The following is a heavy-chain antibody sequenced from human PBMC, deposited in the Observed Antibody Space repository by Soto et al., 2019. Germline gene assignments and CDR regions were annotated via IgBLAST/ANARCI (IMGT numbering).Heavy chain of an antibody. CDR2: ISAYNGNT. Sequence: QVQLVQSGAEVKKPGASVKVSCKASGYTFTSYGISWVRQAPGQGPEWMGWISAYNGNTNYAQKLQGRVTMTTDTSTSTAYMELRSLRSDDTAVYYCARGEAVAGILDYYYYGMDVWGQGTTVTVSS. J-gene: IGHJ6*02. V-gene: IGHV1-18*01. CDR3: ARGEAVAGILDYYYYGMDV. CDR1: GYTFTSYG. D-gene: IGHD6-19*01.